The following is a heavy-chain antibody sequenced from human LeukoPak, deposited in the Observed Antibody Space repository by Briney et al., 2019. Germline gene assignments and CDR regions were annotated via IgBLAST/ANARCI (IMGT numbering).Heavy chain of an antibody. CDR3: ARDSSPIQPPLPSWFDP. V-gene: IGHV3-7*01. D-gene: IGHD5-18*01. CDR2: IKQDGSEK. Sequence: GGSLRLSCAASGFSFSSYAMSWVRQAPGKGLEWVANIKQDGSEKYYVDSVKGRFTISRDNAKNSLYLQMNSLRAEDTAVYYCARDSSPIQPPLPSWFDPWGQGTLVTVSS. J-gene: IGHJ5*02. CDR1: GFSFSSYA.